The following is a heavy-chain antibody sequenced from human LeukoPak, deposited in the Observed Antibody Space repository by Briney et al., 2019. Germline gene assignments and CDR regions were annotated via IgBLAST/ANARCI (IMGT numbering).Heavy chain of an antibody. V-gene: IGHV4-30-2*01. J-gene: IGHJ4*02. CDR2: IYHSGST. CDR1: GGSISSGGYY. Sequence: PSQTLSLTCTVSGGSISSGGYYWSWIRQPPGKGLEWIGYIYHSGSTYYNPSLKSRVTISVDRSKNQFSLKLSSVTAADTAVYYCARSFGRVLLWFGDYPPRGYFDYWGQGTLVTVSS. D-gene: IGHD3-10*01. CDR3: ARSFGRVLLWFGDYPPRGYFDY.